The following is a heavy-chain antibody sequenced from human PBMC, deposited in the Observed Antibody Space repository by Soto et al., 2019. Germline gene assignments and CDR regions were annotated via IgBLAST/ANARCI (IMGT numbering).Heavy chain of an antibody. CDR1: GFTFNRYG. CDR3: AKASMNIGDSTFAVPLGVPQR. V-gene: IGHV3-30*18. CDR2: ISYNGRTD. D-gene: IGHD3-3*01. Sequence: QVNLVESGGGVVQPGKSLSLSCSASGFTFNRYGMHWVRQAPGKGLEWVAFISYNGRTDYYTDSVKGRFTIARDNSKNTVTLQMPSLTADDTAMYYCAKASMNIGDSTFAVPLGVPQRWGQGTLVPVSS. J-gene: IGHJ4*02.